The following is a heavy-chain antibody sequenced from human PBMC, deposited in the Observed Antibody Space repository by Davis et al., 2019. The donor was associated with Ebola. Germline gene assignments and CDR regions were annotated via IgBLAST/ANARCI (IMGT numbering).Heavy chain of an antibody. CDR1: GFTFGDYG. CDR3: AKDRGNNHYLLGFDP. V-gene: IGHV3-30*02. CDR2: IRFDGSID. Sequence: GESLKISCVASGFTFGDYGMHWVRQTPGKGLEWVAFIRFDGSIDYYADSVKGRFTISRDDSKNTLYLQMNSLRPGDTAVYYCAKDRGNNHYLLGFDPWGQGTLVTVSS. J-gene: IGHJ5*02. D-gene: IGHD1/OR15-1a*01.